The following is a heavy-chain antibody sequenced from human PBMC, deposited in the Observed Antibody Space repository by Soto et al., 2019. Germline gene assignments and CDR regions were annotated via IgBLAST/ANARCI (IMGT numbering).Heavy chain of an antibody. CDR1: GYTFTSYG. V-gene: IGHV1-18*01. Sequence: ASVKVSCKASGYTFTSYGISWVRQAPGQGLEWMGWVSAYNGNTNYAQKLQGRVTMTTDTSTSTAYMELRSLRSDDTAVYYCARDFRHIVVVTATHSYGMDVWGQGTTVTVSS. CDR2: VSAYNGNT. J-gene: IGHJ6*02. D-gene: IGHD2-21*02. CDR3: ARDFRHIVVVTATHSYGMDV.